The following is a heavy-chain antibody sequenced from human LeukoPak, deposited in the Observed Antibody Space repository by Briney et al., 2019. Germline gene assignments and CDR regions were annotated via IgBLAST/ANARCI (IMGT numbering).Heavy chain of an antibody. Sequence: SETLSLTCAVSGYSISSGYYWGWSRQPPGKGVEGIGSISQSGSTYYNPSLKGRVIISLDTSKNQFSLKLSSVTATDTAVYYCARVDGWGVVGTTGRFDYWGQGTLVTVSS. J-gene: IGHJ4*02. CDR1: GYSISSGYY. V-gene: IGHV4-38-2*01. CDR3: ARVDGWGVVGTTGRFDY. D-gene: IGHD3-10*01. CDR2: ISQSGST.